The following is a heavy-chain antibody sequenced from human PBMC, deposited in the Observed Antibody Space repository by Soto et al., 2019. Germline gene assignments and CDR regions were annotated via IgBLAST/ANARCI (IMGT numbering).Heavy chain of an antibody. CDR2: VFYSGST. D-gene: IGHD3-10*01. J-gene: IGHJ6*02. Sequence: PSETLSLTCIVSNGSIRNYFWNWIRQSPGKGLEWIGYVFYSGSTRYNPSLKSRVSISVDTSKSWFSLKLTSVTAADTAVYYCARTITMVRGVDSYYTMDVWGQGTTVTVSS. V-gene: IGHV4-59*12. CDR3: ARTITMVRGVDSYYTMDV. CDR1: NGSIRNYF.